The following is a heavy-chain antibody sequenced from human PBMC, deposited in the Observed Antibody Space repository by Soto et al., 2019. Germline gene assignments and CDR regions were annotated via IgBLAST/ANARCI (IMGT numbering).Heavy chain of an antibody. CDR1: GGSFSGYY. Sequence: SETLSLTCAVYGGSFSGYYWSWIRQPPGKGLEWIGEINHSGSTNYNPSLKSRVTISVDTSKNQFSLKLSSVTAADTAVYYCARGTKASGWTRKQFDPWGQGTLVTVPQ. V-gene: IGHV4-34*01. D-gene: IGHD6-19*01. J-gene: IGHJ5*02. CDR2: INHSGST. CDR3: ARGTKASGWTRKQFDP.